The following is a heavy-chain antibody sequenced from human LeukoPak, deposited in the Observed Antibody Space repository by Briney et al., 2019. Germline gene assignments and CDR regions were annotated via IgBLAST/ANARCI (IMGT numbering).Heavy chain of an antibody. V-gene: IGHV3-23*01. Sequence: GGSLRLSCAASGFTFSSYGMSWVRQAPGKGLEWVSAISGSGGSTYYADSVKGRFTISRDNSKNTLYLQMNSLRAEDTAVYYCAKVEVVVPRSRWFDPWGQGTLVTVSS. CDR2: ISGSGGST. CDR1: GFTFSSYG. D-gene: IGHD3-22*01. J-gene: IGHJ5*02. CDR3: AKVEVVVPRSRWFDP.